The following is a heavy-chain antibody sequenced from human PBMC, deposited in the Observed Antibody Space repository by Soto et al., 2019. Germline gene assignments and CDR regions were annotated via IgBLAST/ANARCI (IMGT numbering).Heavy chain of an antibody. Sequence: XGSLRLSCAASGFAFSSYGMHWVRQAPGKGLEWVAVIWYDGSNKYYADSVKGRFTISRDNSKNTLYLQMNSLRAEDTAVYYCARGSAGFVGGYYYGMDVWGQGTTVTV. CDR3: ARGSAGFVGGYYYGMDV. CDR2: IWYDGSNK. CDR1: GFAFSSYG. J-gene: IGHJ6*02. D-gene: IGHD2-15*01. V-gene: IGHV3-33*01.